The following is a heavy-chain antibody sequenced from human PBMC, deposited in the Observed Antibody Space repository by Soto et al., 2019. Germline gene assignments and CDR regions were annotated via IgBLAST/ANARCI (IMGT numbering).Heavy chain of an antibody. D-gene: IGHD2-2*01. CDR2: IYYSGRT. CDR1: GGSITNYY. Sequence: SETLSLTCTVSGGSITNYYWSWIRQPPGKGLEWIGYIYYSGRTSYNPSLKSRVTISVDTSNNQFSLKLNSVTAADTAVYYCARVPDRWGQGILVTVSS. J-gene: IGHJ5*02. CDR3: ARVPDR. V-gene: IGHV4-59*12.